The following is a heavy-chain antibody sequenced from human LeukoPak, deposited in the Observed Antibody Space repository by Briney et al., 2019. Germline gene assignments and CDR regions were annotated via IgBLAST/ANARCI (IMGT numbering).Heavy chain of an antibody. J-gene: IGHJ4*02. CDR2: ISSDRSTI. Sequence: GGSLRLSCEASGFTFSSYSMNWVRQAPGKGLEWVSYISSDRSTIYYADSVKGRFTTSRDNAKRSLHLQMNSLRAEDTAVYYCVRNYRYGLDYWGQGTLVSVSS. CDR1: GFTFSSYS. V-gene: IGHV3-48*01. CDR3: VRNYRYGLDY. D-gene: IGHD5-18*01.